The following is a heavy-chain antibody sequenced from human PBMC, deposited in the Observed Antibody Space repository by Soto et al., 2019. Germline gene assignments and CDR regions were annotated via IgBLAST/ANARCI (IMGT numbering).Heavy chain of an antibody. CDR1: GGSISTYY. Sequence: QVQLQESGPGLVKPSETLSLTCTVSGGSISTYYWTWIRQPPGKGLEWIGYIYYSGSTNYNPSLKSRVTISVDTSKNQFSLKLSSVTAADTAVYYCARSRTTGNWFDPWGQGTLVTVSS. V-gene: IGHV4-59*01. D-gene: IGHD4-17*01. CDR2: IYYSGST. J-gene: IGHJ5*02. CDR3: ARSRTTGNWFDP.